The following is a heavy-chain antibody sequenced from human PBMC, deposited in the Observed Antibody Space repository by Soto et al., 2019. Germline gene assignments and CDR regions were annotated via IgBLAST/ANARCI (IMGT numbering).Heavy chain of an antibody. Sequence: GGSLRLSCAASGFTFSSYAMHWVRQAPGKGLEWVAVISYDGSNKYYADSVKGRFTISRDNSKNTLYLQMNSLRAEDTAVYYCARDGGEDVVVVAATHFDYWGQGTLVTVSS. CDR2: ISYDGSNK. CDR3: ARDGGEDVVVVAATHFDY. CDR1: GFTFSSYA. J-gene: IGHJ4*02. V-gene: IGHV3-30-3*01. D-gene: IGHD2-15*01.